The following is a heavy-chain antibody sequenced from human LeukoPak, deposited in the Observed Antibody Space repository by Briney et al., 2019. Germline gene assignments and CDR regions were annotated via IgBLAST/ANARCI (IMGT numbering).Heavy chain of an antibody. V-gene: IGHV1-18*01. J-gene: IGHJ6*02. D-gene: IGHD2-8*01. CDR1: GYTFTSYG. Sequence: ASVKVSCKASGYTFTSYGISWVRQAPGQGLEWMGWISAYNGNTNYAQKLQGRVTMTTDTSTSTAYMELRSLRSDDTAVYYCARVSDCTNGVCYLYYYYGMDVWGQGTTVTVSS. CDR2: ISAYNGNT. CDR3: ARVSDCTNGVCYLYYYYGMDV.